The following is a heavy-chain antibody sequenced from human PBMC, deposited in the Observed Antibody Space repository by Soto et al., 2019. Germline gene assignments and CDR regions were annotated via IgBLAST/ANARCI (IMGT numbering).Heavy chain of an antibody. V-gene: IGHV4-4*02. CDR3: ARRKGSSSPYYYYYGMDV. CDR2: IYHSGST. J-gene: IGHJ6*02. Sequence: QVQLQESGPGLVKPSGTLSLTCAVSGGSISSSNWWSWVRQPPGKGLEWIGEIYHSGSTNYNPSLKSRVTISVDKSKNQFSLKLSSVTAADTAVYYCARRKGSSSPYYYYYGMDVWGQGTTVTVSS. D-gene: IGHD6-6*01. CDR1: GGSISSSNW.